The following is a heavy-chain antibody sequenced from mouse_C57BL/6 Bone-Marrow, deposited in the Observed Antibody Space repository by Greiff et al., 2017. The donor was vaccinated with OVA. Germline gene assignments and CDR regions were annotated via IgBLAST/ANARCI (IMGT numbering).Heavy chain of an antibody. Sequence: EVKLMESEGGLVQPGSSMKLSCTASGFTFSDYYMAWVRQVPEKGLEWVANINYDGSSTYYLDSLKSRFILSRDNAKNILYLQMSSLKSEDTATYYCARDRGYGSSLYYYAMDYWGQGTSGTVSS. D-gene: IGHD1-1*01. CDR1: GFTFSDYY. CDR2: INYDGSST. V-gene: IGHV5-16*01. J-gene: IGHJ4*01. CDR3: ARDRGYGSSLYYYAMDY.